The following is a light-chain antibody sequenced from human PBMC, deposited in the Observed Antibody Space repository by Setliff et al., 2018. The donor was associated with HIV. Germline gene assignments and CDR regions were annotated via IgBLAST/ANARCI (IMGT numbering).Light chain of an antibody. J-gene: IGKJ1*01. V-gene: IGKV3-20*01. Sequence: EIVLTQSPGTLSLSPGERATLSCRASQSVSSNSVAWYQQKPGQAPRLLIYGASTRATGIPDRFSGSGSGADFTLSISRLEPEDFAVYYCQQYGNSPPWTFGQGTKV. CDR2: GAS. CDR3: QQYGNSPPWT. CDR1: QSVSSNS.